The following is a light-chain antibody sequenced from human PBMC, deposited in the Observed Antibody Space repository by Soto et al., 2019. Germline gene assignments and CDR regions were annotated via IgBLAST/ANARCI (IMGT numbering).Light chain of an antibody. CDR1: QSVSNNY. J-gene: IGKJ1*01. CDR3: QPYGSSGT. Sequence: EIVLTQSPDTLSPSPGERATVSCRASQSVSNNYLAWYQQKPGQAPRLLIYGASNRATGIPDRFSGSGSGTDFTLTISRLEPEDFPVYYCQPYGSSGTFGQGAKVDIK. CDR2: GAS. V-gene: IGKV3-20*01.